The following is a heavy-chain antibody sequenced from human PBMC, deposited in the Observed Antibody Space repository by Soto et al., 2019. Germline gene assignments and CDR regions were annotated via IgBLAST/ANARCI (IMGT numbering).Heavy chain of an antibody. V-gene: IGHV3-21*01. CDR2: ISSSSSYI. CDR1: GFTFSSYS. CDR3: ASFIVATRGDDY. D-gene: IGHD5-12*01. Sequence: GGSLRLSCAASGFTFSSYSMNWVRQAPGKGLEWVSSISSSSSYIYYADSVKGRFTISRDNAKNSLYLQMNSLRAEDTAVYYCASFIVATRGDDYWGQGTLVTVSS. J-gene: IGHJ4*02.